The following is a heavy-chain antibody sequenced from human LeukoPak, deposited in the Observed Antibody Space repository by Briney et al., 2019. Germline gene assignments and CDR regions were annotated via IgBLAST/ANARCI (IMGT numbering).Heavy chain of an antibody. V-gene: IGHV4-34*01. CDR1: GGSFSGYY. D-gene: IGHD3-10*01. J-gene: IGHJ4*02. CDR3: ARGLSVPARITMVRGVIGYFDY. Sequence: SGTLSLTCAVYGGSFSGYYWSWIRQPPGKGLEWIGEINHSGSTNYNPSLKSRVTISVDTSKNQFSLKLSSVTAADTAVYYCARGLSVPARITMVRGVIGYFDYWGQGTPVTVSS. CDR2: INHSGST.